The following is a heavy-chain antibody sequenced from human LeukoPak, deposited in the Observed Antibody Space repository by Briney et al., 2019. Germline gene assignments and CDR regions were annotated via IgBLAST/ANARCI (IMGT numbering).Heavy chain of an antibody. V-gene: IGHV1-69*11. J-gene: IGHJ3*02. D-gene: IGHD3-10*01. CDR3: ATGGAYRDAFDI. CDR1: VGTFSTYS. Sequence: SVKVSCKASVGTFSTYSINWVRQAPGQGLEWMGRIIPILSQSDYAQKFQGTVSITADEFTETAYMELSSLRSDDTAVYYCATGGAYRDAFDIWGQGTMVTVSS. CDR2: IIPILSQS.